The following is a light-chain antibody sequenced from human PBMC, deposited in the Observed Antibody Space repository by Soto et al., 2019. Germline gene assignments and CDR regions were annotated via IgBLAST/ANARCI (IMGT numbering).Light chain of an antibody. CDR3: CSYAGSSTLV. V-gene: IGLV2-23*01. CDR1: SSDVGSYNF. CDR2: EGS. Sequence: QSALTQPASVSGSPGQSITISCTGSSSDVGSYNFVSWHQQHPGKAPKLMIYEGSKRPSGVSNRYSGSKSGNTASLTISGLQAEDEADYYCCSYAGSSTLVFGGGTQLTVL. J-gene: IGLJ3*02.